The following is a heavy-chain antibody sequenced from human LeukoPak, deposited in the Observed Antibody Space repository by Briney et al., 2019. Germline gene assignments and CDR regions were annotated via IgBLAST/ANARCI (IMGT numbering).Heavy chain of an antibody. CDR2: ISGSGEST. D-gene: IGHD3-10*01. Sequence: PGGSLRLSCAASGFTFSNYAMNWVRQAPGKGLEWVSGISGSGESTNYADSVKGRFTISRDNSRNTLYLQMNSLRAEDTAIYYCAKDGISAVWFGDQTQPRLKYWGQGTLVTVSS. J-gene: IGHJ4*02. CDR1: GFTFSNYA. V-gene: IGHV3-23*01. CDR3: AKDGISAVWFGDQTQPRLKY.